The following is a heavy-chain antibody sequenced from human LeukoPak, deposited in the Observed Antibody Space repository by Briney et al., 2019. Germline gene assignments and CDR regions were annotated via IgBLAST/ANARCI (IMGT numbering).Heavy chain of an antibody. Sequence: PSQTLSLTCTVSGGSISSGSYYWSWIRQPAGKGLEWIGRIYTSGSTNYNPSLKSRVTISVDTSKNQFSLKLSPVTAADTAVYYCARGDFWSGYRHAFDIWGQGTMVTVSS. D-gene: IGHD3-3*01. CDR1: GGSISSGSYY. CDR2: IYTSGST. CDR3: ARGDFWSGYRHAFDI. J-gene: IGHJ3*02. V-gene: IGHV4-61*02.